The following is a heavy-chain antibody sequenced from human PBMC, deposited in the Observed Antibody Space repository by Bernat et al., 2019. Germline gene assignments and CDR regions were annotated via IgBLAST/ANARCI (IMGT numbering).Heavy chain of an antibody. CDR3: ARTGDYYGSGAIDY. Sequence: EVQLVESGGGLVQPGGSLRLSCAASGFTVSSNYMSWVRQAPGKGLEWVSVIYSGGSTYYADSVKGRFTISRDNSKNTLYLQMNSLRAEDTAVYYCARTGDYYGSGAIDYWGQGTLVTVSS. CDR2: IYSGGST. J-gene: IGHJ4*02. V-gene: IGHV3-66*01. CDR1: GFTVSSNY. D-gene: IGHD3-10*01.